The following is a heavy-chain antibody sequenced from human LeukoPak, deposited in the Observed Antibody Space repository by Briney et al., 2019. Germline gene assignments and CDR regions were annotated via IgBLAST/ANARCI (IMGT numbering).Heavy chain of an antibody. Sequence: PSETLSLTCAVYGGSFSGYYWSWIRQPPGKGLEWIGEINHSGSTNYNPSLKSRVTISVDMSKNQFSLKLSSVTAADTAVYYCARVPHYYDILTGHLDYWGQGTLVTVSS. CDR2: INHSGST. CDR1: GGSFSGYY. J-gene: IGHJ4*02. V-gene: IGHV4-34*01. D-gene: IGHD3-9*01. CDR3: ARVPHYYDILTGHLDY.